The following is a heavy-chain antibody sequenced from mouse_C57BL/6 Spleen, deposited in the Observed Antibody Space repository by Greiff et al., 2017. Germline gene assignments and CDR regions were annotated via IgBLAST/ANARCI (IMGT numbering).Heavy chain of an antibody. CDR1: GYTFTSYW. CDR3: AREYYGNYDAMDY. Sequence: QVQLQQSGAELVRPGSSVKLSCKASGYTFTSYWMDWVKQRPGQGLEWIGNIYPSDSETHYNQKFKDKATLTVDKSSSTAYMQLSSLTSEDSAVYYCAREYYGNYDAMDYWGQGTSVTVSS. CDR2: IYPSDSET. J-gene: IGHJ4*01. D-gene: IGHD2-1*01. V-gene: IGHV1-61*01.